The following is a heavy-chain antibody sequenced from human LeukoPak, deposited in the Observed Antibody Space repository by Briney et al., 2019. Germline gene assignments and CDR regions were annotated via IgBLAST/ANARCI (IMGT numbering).Heavy chain of an antibody. Sequence: GGSLRLSCAASGITLSNYAMSWVRQAPGKGLEWVSTISRSGGATYYADSVKGRFTISTDNSKNTLFLQMDSLKAEDTALYYCAKIHDYGPFTDYWGQGTLVTVSS. J-gene: IGHJ4*02. CDR2: ISRSGGAT. CDR1: GITLSNYA. V-gene: IGHV3-23*01. D-gene: IGHD4-17*01. CDR3: AKIHDYGPFTDY.